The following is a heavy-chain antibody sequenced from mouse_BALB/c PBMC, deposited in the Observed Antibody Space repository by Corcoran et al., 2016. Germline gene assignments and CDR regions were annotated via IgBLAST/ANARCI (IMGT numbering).Heavy chain of an antibody. J-gene: IGHJ3*01. CDR3: ARSLQDAY. D-gene: IGHD2-10*01. CDR2: INTYTGEP. CDR1: AYTFTNYG. V-gene: IGHV9-3-1*01. Sequence: QIQLVQSGPALKKPGETVKISCKASAYTFTNYGMNWVKQAPGKGLKWMGWINTYTGEPTYADDFKGRCAFSLETSASTAYLQINNLKNEDTATYCCARSLQDAYWGQGTLVTVSA.